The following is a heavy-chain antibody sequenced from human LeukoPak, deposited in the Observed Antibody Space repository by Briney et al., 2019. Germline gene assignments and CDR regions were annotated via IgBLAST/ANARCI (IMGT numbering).Heavy chain of an antibody. CDR1: GYTFTGYY. Sequence: ASVKVSCKASGYTFTGYYMHWVRQAPGQGLEWMGRTNPNSGGTNYAQKFQGRVTMTRDTSISTAYMELSRLRSDDTAVYYCATLSGGSAVDYWGQGTLVTASS. J-gene: IGHJ4*02. D-gene: IGHD3-10*01. V-gene: IGHV1-2*06. CDR2: TNPNSGGT. CDR3: ATLSGGSAVDY.